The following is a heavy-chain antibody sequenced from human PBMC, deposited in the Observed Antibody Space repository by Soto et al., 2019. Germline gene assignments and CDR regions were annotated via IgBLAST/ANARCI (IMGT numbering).Heavy chain of an antibody. CDR1: GFSFSSKA. D-gene: IGHD6-25*01. CDR3: AKSGSYVGSSIDY. CDR2: ISAGGSST. Sequence: GGSLRLSCAASGFSFSSKAMNWVRQAPGKGLEWVSTISAGGSSTHYADSVKGRFTISRDNSKNTLYLQMNSLRVEDTAVYYCAKSGSYVGSSIDYWGQGTLVTVSS. J-gene: IGHJ4*02. V-gene: IGHV3-23*01.